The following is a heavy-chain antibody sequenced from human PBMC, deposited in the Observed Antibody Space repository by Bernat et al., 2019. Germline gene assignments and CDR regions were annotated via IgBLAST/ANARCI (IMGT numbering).Heavy chain of an antibody. J-gene: IGHJ6*02. Sequence: EVQLVESGGGLVQPGGSLRLSCAASGFTFSSYWMSWVRQAPGKGLEWVANIKQDGSEKDYVDYVKGRVTISRDNAKNSLYLQMNSLRAEDKDVYYCARRGYSYRYGMDVWGQGTTVTVSS. CDR3: ARRGYSYRYGMDV. CDR2: IKQDGSEK. V-gene: IGHV3-7*01. CDR1: GFTFSSYW. D-gene: IGHD5-18*01.